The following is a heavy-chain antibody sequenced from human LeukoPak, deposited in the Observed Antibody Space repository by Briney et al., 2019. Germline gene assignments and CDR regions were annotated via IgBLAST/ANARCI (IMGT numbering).Heavy chain of an antibody. Sequence: PGGSLRLSCSASGFTFSSYAMHWVRQAPGKGLEYVSAISSNGGSTYYADSVKGRFTISRDNSKNTLYLQMNSLRAEDTAVYYCARGLDPYYFDYWGQGTLVTVSS. D-gene: IGHD6-19*01. V-gene: IGHV3-64*04. CDR2: ISSNGGST. CDR3: ARGLDPYYFDY. CDR1: GFTFSSYA. J-gene: IGHJ4*02.